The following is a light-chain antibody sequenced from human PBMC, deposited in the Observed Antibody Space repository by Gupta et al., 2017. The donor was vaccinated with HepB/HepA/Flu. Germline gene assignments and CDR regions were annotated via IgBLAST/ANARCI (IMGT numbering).Light chain of an antibody. CDR3: SSDRSGSVWV. CDR2: DVS. J-gene: IGLJ3*02. Sequence: SALTQPASVSGFPGQSITISCTGARTDVIGYRYVSWYQQHPGKVPKLIIYDVSRRPAGVATRFSGSKSGNTASLTISGLQAEDEADYYCSSDRSGSVWVFGGGTKLTVL. V-gene: IGLV2-14*03. CDR1: RTDVIGYRY.